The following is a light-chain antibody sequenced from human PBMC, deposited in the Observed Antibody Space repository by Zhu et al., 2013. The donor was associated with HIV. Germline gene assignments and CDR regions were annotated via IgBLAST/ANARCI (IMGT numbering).Light chain of an antibody. CDR2: DAS. Sequence: DIQMTQSPSTLSASVGDRVTITCRASQTISSWLAWYQQKPGKAPKLLIYDASSLESGIPSRFRGSGSGTEFTLTISSLQPDDFATYYCQQYNSFSYTFGQGTKLDIK. CDR1: QTISSW. J-gene: IGKJ2*01. V-gene: IGKV1-5*01. CDR3: QQYNSFSYT.